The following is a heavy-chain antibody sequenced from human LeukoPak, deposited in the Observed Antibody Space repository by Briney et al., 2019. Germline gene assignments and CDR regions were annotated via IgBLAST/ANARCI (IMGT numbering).Heavy chain of an antibody. CDR1: GGSFSGYY. J-gene: IGHJ5*02. CDR3: ARGGRLMNIVVVPAARPPTSTNWFDP. V-gene: IGHV4-34*01. D-gene: IGHD2-2*01. Sequence: SETLSLTCAVYGGSFSGYYWSWIRQPPGKGLEWIGEINHSGSTNYNPSLKSRVTISVDTSKKQFSLKLSSVTAADTAVYYCARGGRLMNIVVVPAARPPTSTNWFDPWGQGTLVTVSS. CDR2: INHSGST.